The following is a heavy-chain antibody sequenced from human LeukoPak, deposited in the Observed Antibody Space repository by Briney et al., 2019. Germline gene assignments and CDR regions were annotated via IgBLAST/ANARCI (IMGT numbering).Heavy chain of an antibody. V-gene: IGHV4-34*01. CDR2: INHSGST. Sequence: SETLSLTCAVYGGSFSGYYWSWIRQPPGKGLEWIGEINHSGSTNYNPSLKSRVTISVDTSKNQFSLKLSSVTAADTAVYYCARGHLPYCSGGSCYDLGLPSYAFDIWGQGTMVTVSS. CDR3: ARGHLPYCSGGSCYDLGLPSYAFDI. J-gene: IGHJ3*02. D-gene: IGHD2-15*01. CDR1: GGSFSGYY.